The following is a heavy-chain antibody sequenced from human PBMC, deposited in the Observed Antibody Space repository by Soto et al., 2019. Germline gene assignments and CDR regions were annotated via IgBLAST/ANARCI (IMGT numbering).Heavy chain of an antibody. CDR3: ARGITIFGVVIIGFGP. V-gene: IGHV4-59*01. Sequence: SETLSLTCTVAGGSISSYYWSWIRQPPGKGLEWIGYIYYSGSTNYNPSLKSRVTISVDTSKNQFSLKLSSVTAADTAVYYCARGITIFGVVIIGFGPWGQGTLVTVSS. D-gene: IGHD3-3*01. J-gene: IGHJ5*02. CDR1: GGSISSYY. CDR2: IYYSGST.